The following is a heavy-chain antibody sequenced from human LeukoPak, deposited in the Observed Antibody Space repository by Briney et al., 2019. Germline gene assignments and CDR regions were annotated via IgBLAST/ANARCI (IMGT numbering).Heavy chain of an antibody. CDR3: AGGPDCSGGSCYYPSYYYGMDV. CDR2: IYYSGNT. CDR1: GGSISSSSYS. Sequence: SETLSLTCSVSGGSISSSSYSWDWVRQPPGKGLEWIGNIYYSGNTHYNSSLRSRVSISVDTSKNQFSLKLSSVTAADTAVYYCAGGPDCSGGSCYYPSYYYGMDVWGQGTTVTVSS. J-gene: IGHJ6*02. D-gene: IGHD2-15*01. V-gene: IGHV4-39*01.